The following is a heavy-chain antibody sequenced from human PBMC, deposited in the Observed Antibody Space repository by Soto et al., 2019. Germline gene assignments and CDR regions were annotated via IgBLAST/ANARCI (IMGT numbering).Heavy chain of an antibody. J-gene: IGHJ4*02. Sequence: KPSETLSLTCSVSGGSVTNINYFWAWIRQSPGKGLEWIANIYYTGTTFYNPSLRSRLSMSIDRSRNMFSLNLSSVTAADMAVYYCVRGGGYDAFDHWGQGVPVTVSS. CDR3: VRGGGYDAFDH. D-gene: IGHD5-12*01. CDR2: IYYTGTT. V-gene: IGHV4-39*07. CDR1: GGSVTNINYF.